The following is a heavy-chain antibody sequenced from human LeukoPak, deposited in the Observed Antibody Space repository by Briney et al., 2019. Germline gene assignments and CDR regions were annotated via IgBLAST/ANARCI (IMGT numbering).Heavy chain of an antibody. Sequence: GGSLRLSCAAFGFTFNNYWIHWVRQAPGKGLVWVSRINTDGRTTTYADSVKGRFTISRDNAKNTVHLQMNSLRAEDTAVYYCARDYGGNSGDFDYWGQGTLVTVSS. CDR1: GFTFNNYW. CDR3: ARDYGGNSGDFDY. D-gene: IGHD4-23*01. V-gene: IGHV3-74*01. J-gene: IGHJ4*02. CDR2: INTDGRTT.